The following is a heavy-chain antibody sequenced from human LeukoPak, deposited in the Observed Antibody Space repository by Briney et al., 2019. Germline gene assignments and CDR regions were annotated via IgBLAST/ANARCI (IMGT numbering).Heavy chain of an antibody. V-gene: IGHV3-7*01. J-gene: IGHJ6*03. CDR1: GFTFSSYW. CDR3: ARGRLHTYYYYMDV. D-gene: IGHD3-16*01. CDR2: IKQDGSEK. Sequence: GGSLRLSCAASGFTFSSYWMSWVRQAPGKGLEWVANIKQDGSEKYYVVSVKGRFTISRDNAKNSLYLQMNSLRAEGTAVYYCARGRLHTYYYYMDVWGKGTTVTVSS.